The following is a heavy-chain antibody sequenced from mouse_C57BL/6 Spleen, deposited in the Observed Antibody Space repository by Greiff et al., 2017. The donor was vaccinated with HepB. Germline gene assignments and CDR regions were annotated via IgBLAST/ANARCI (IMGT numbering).Heavy chain of an antibody. CDR1: GYTFTSYW. CDR2: IYPGSGST. D-gene: IGHD2-5*01. Sequence: QVQLQKSGAELVKPGASVKMSCKASGYTFTSYWITWVKQRPGQGLEWIGDIYPGSGSTNYNEKFKSKATLTVDTSSSTAYMQLSSLTSEDSAVYYCARGDSNLFAYWGQGTLVTVSA. J-gene: IGHJ3*01. CDR3: ARGDSNLFAY. V-gene: IGHV1-55*01.